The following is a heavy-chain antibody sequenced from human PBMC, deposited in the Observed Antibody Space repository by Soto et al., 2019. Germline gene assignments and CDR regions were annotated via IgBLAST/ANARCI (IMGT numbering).Heavy chain of an antibody. CDR2: IEGGDGKT. J-gene: IGHJ6*02. Sequence: HPGGALRLSCSASGFTFSNYAMTWDRQAPGKGLDWVSTIEGGDGKTYYADSVQGRFTISRDNSKNSLYLQMSNLRAQDTAGSYCVKDWRGKACPCMAVWVQGTTVTVSS. V-gene: IGHV3-23*01. CDR3: VKDWRGKACPCMAV. CDR1: GFTFSNYA. D-gene: IGHD6-25*01.